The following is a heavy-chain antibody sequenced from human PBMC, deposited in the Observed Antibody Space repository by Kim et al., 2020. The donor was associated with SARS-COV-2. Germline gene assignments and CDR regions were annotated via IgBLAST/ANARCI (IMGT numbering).Heavy chain of an antibody. CDR1: GFTFTSSA. Sequence: SVKVSCKASGFTFTSSAMQWVRQARGQRLEWIGWIVVGSGNTNYAQKFQERVTITRDMSTSTAYMELSSLRSEDTAVYYCAAVGDFWSGYHTGGMDVWGQGTTVTVSS. D-gene: IGHD3-3*01. J-gene: IGHJ6*02. CDR3: AAVGDFWSGYHTGGMDV. V-gene: IGHV1-58*02. CDR2: IVVGSGNT.